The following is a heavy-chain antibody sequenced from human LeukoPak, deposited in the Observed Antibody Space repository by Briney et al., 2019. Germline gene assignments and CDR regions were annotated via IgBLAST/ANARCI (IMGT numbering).Heavy chain of an antibody. CDR1: GGSISTYY. CDR3: ARVANDFWSGNPLDAFDI. V-gene: IGHV4-59*01. J-gene: IGHJ3*02. Sequence: SETLSLTCTVSGGSISTYYWSWIRQPPGKGLEWIGYVYNSGNTNYNPTNYNPSLKSRVSISRDTSKNQFSLKLTSVTAADTAVYYCARVANDFWSGNPLDAFDIWGQGTMVTVSS. D-gene: IGHD3-3*01. CDR2: VYNSGNTNYNPT.